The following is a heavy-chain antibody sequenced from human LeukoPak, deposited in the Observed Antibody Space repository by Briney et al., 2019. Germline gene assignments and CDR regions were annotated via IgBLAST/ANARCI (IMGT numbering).Heavy chain of an antibody. CDR2: TYYSGST. Sequence: SETLSLTCTVSGGSISSYYWSWIRQPPGKGLEWIGYTYYSGSTNYNPSLKSRVTISVDTSKNQFSLKLSSVTAADTAVYYCARASYSGSYYGRLDYWGQGTLVTVSS. CDR3: ARASYSGSYYGRLDY. J-gene: IGHJ4*02. V-gene: IGHV4-59*01. CDR1: GGSISSYY. D-gene: IGHD1-26*01.